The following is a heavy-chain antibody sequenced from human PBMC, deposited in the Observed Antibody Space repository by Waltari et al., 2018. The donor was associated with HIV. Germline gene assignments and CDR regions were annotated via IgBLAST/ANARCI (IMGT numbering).Heavy chain of an antibody. D-gene: IGHD6-19*01. CDR1: GGTFSSYA. V-gene: IGHV1-69*01. CDR3: SRMNEVAVAGTGFDAFDI. Sequence: QVQLVQSGAEVKKPGSSVKVSCKASGGTFSSYAISWVRQAPGQGLEWLGGIIPIFGTSTDAQNFQGRVTITADESTSTAYMELSSLRSEDTAVYYCSRMNEVAVAGTGFDAFDIWGQGTKVTVSS. J-gene: IGHJ3*02. CDR2: IIPIFGTS.